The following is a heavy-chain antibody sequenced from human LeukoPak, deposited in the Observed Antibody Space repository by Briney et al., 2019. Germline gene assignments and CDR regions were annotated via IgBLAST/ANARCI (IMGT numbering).Heavy chain of an antibody. CDR3: ARAFYDYVWGSYRYGGLDY. CDR1: GFTFGSYW. CDR2: IKQDGGEK. Sequence: GGSLRLSCAASGFTFGSYWMSWVRQAPGKGLAWVANIKQDGGEKYYVDSVKGRFTISRDNAKNSLYLQMNSLRAEDTAVYYCARAFYDYVWGSYRYGGLDYWGQGTLVTVSS. D-gene: IGHD3-16*02. J-gene: IGHJ4*02. V-gene: IGHV3-7*01.